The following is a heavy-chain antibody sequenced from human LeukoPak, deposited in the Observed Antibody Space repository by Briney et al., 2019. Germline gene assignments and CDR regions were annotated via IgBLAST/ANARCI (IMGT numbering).Heavy chain of an antibody. CDR2: IRYDGSNK. J-gene: IGHJ4*02. CDR3: AKARGESLRWGGFGY. D-gene: IGHD4-23*01. Sequence: PGGSLRLSCAASGFTFSSYGMHWVRQAPGKGLEWVAFIRYDGSNKYYADSVKSRFTISRDNSKNTLYLQMNSMRAEDTAVYYCAKARGESLRWGGFGYWGQGTLVTVSS. CDR1: GFTFSSYG. V-gene: IGHV3-30*02.